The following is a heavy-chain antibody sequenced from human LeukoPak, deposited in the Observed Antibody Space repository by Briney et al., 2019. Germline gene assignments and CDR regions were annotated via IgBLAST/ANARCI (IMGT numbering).Heavy chain of an antibody. J-gene: IGHJ4*02. Sequence: SETLSLTCAVYGGSFSSYYWTWIRQPPGKALEWIGYIYNSGSTNYNPSLKSRVTVSVDTSNNQFSLRLSSVTAADTAVYYCARERADYYDSSGYYIDYWGQGTLVTVSS. V-gene: IGHV4-59*01. D-gene: IGHD3-22*01. CDR3: ARERADYYDSSGYYIDY. CDR1: GGSFSSYY. CDR2: IYNSGST.